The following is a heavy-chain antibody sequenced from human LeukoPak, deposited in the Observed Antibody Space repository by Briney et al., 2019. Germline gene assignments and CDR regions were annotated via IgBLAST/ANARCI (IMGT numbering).Heavy chain of an antibody. Sequence: PSETLSLTCTVSGGSISSGSYYWSWIRQPAGKGLEWIGRIYTSGSTNYNPSLKSRVTISVDTSKNQFSLKLSSVTAADTAVYYCARHYYYDSSGLDVWGKGTTVTISS. V-gene: IGHV4-61*02. J-gene: IGHJ6*04. CDR1: GGSISSGSYY. CDR3: ARHYYYDSSGLDV. D-gene: IGHD3-22*01. CDR2: IYTSGST.